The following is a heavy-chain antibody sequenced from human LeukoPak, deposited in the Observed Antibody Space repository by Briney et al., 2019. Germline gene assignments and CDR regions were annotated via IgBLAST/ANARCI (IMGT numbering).Heavy chain of an antibody. Sequence: GGSLTLSCAVSGFTFDDYGMSWLRQAPAKGLEWVSGINWNGASTGYADSVKGRFTISRDNAKNSLYLQMNSLRAEDTALYYCARAMYSSSSGNAFDIWGQGTVVTVSS. CDR3: ARAMYSSSSGNAFDI. V-gene: IGHV3-20*04. J-gene: IGHJ3*02. D-gene: IGHD6-13*01. CDR2: INWNGAST. CDR1: GFTFDDYG.